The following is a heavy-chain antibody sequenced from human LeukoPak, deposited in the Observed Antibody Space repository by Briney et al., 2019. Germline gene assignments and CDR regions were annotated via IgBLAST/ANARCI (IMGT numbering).Heavy chain of an antibody. CDR2: IYYSGST. J-gene: IGHJ6*02. Sequence: SETLSLTCTVSGGSISSYYWSWIRQPPGKGLEWIGYIYYSGSTNYNPSLKSRVTISVDTSKNQFSLKLSSVTAADTAVYYCARVSTAMVKDYYGMDVRGQGTTVTVSS. V-gene: IGHV4-59*01. D-gene: IGHD5-18*01. CDR3: ARVSTAMVKDYYGMDV. CDR1: GGSISSYY.